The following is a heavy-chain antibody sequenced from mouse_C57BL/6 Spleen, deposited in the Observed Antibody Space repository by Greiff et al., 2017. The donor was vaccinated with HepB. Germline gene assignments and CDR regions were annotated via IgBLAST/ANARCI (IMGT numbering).Heavy chain of an antibody. D-gene: IGHD3-3*01. V-gene: IGHV1-69*01. CDR3: ARGGGWVDD. Sequence: QVQLQQPGAELVMPGASVKLSCKASGYTFTSYWMHWVKQRPGQGLEWIGEIDPSDSYTNYNQKFKGKSTLTVDKSSSTAYMQLSSRTSEDSAVYYCARGGGWVDDWGQGTTLTVAS. CDR1: GYTFTSYW. J-gene: IGHJ2*01. CDR2: IDPSDSYT.